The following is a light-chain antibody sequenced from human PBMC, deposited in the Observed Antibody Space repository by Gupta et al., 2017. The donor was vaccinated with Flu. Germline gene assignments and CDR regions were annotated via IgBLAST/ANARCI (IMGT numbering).Light chain of an antibody. CDR3: QSADTTETYVV. J-gene: IGLJ2*01. CDR1: PLPKQF. CDR2: KDN. Sequence: SYELTQSPSVSVSPGQTARITCSGDPLPKQFAYWYQQKPGQATVLVIRKDNERPSGIPERFSGSSSGTTATLTISGVQAEDEADYYCQSADTTETYVVFGGGTKVTVL. V-gene: IGLV3-25*03.